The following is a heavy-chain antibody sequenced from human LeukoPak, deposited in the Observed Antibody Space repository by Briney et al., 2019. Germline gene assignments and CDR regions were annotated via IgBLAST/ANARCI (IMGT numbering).Heavy chain of an antibody. V-gene: IGHV1-24*01. CDR1: GYTLTKLS. CDR2: FDPEDGET. D-gene: IGHD3-10*01. CDR3: ARLLFHSGSYYHDY. Sequence: ASVKVSCKVSGYTLTKLSMHWVRQAPGKGLEWRGGFDPEDGETIYAQKFQGRVTMTEDTSTDTAYMELSSLRSDDTAVYYCARLLFHSGSYYHDYWGQGTLVTVSS. J-gene: IGHJ4*02.